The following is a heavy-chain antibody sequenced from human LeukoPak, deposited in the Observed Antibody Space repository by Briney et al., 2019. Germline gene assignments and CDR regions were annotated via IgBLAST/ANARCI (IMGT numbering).Heavy chain of an antibody. V-gene: IGHV3-48*04. J-gene: IGHJ4*02. CDR1: GFTFSDYN. D-gene: IGHD4-17*01. Sequence: GGSLRLSCAASGFTFSDYNMYWVRQAPGKGLECVSFIGTNSATTNYADSVRGRFTISRDNAKNSLYLQMNSLRAEDTAVYYCARAWDGDYYYFDYWGQGTLVTVSS. CDR3: ARAWDGDYYYFDY. CDR2: IGTNSATT.